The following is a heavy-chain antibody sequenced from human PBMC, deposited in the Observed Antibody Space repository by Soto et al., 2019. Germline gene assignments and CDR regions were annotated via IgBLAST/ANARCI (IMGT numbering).Heavy chain of an antibody. CDR1: AFTLSSYR. J-gene: IGHJ6*02. CDR3: AGLRYSRDYYYGMHV. Sequence: GGSRRHPCTASAFTLSSYRMSGVRQALGKGLEWVANIKQDGSEKYYVDSVKGRFTISRDNAKNSLYLQMNSLRAEDTAVYYCAGLRYSRDYYYGMHVWGQGTTVTVSS. D-gene: IGHD6-13*01. CDR2: IKQDGSEK. V-gene: IGHV3-7*01.